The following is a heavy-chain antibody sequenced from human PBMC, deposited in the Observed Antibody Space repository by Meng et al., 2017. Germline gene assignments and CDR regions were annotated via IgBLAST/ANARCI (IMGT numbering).Heavy chain of an antibody. CDR1: GGTCSSYA. CDR2: IIPIFGTA. V-gene: IGHV1-69*14. Sequence: VQLVESGAEVEKPGSSVKVSCKASGGTCSSYAISWVRQAPGQGLEWMGGIIPIFGTANYAQKFQGRVTITADKSTSTAYMELSSLRSEDTAVYYCARGVGYGGNSLYFDYWGQGTLVTVSS. J-gene: IGHJ4*02. D-gene: IGHD4-23*01. CDR3: ARGVGYGGNSLYFDY.